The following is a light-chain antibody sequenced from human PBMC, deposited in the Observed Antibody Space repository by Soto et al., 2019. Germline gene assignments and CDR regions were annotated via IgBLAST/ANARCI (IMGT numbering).Light chain of an antibody. Sequence: DIQMTQSPSTLSASVGDRVPITCRASQTISNYLNWYQKKPGKAPKLLIYAASSLQRGVPSRFSGSGSGTDFTLTIGSLQPEDFATYYCQQSYSPPPITFGQGTRLEIK. CDR2: AAS. V-gene: IGKV1-39*01. CDR1: QTISNY. CDR3: QQSYSPPPIT. J-gene: IGKJ5*01.